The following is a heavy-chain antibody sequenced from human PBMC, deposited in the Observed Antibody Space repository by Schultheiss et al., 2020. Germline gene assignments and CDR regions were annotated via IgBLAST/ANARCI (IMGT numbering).Heavy chain of an antibody. Sequence: SVKVSCKASGGTFSRYTFTWVRQAPGQGLQWMGGNIPIFGTANYAQKFQGRVTITADKSTSTAYMELSRLRSDDTAVYYCARVEGQLLAIPTLDYWGQGTLVTAAS. D-gene: IGHD2-2*01. CDR2: NIPIFGTA. J-gene: IGHJ4*02. CDR3: ARVEGQLLAIPTLDY. V-gene: IGHV1-69*06. CDR1: GGTFSRYT.